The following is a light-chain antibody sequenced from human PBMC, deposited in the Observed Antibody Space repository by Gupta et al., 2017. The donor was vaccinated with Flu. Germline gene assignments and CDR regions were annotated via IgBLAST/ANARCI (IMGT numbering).Light chain of an antibody. V-gene: IGKV3-20*01. CDR2: AAS. CDR3: QQYGSSPFN. CDR1: QSVSSTY. Sequence: EIVLTQSPGTLSLPPGERATLSCRASQSVSSTYLAWYQQKPGQAPRLLIYAASSRATGIPDRFSGSGSGTDFTLTISRLEPEDFAVYYCQQYGSSPFNFGRGTKLEIK. J-gene: IGKJ2*01.